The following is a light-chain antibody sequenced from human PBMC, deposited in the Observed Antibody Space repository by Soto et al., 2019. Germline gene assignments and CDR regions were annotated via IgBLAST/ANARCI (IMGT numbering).Light chain of an antibody. CDR1: QSVSSSY. V-gene: IGKV3-20*01. J-gene: IGKJ4*01. CDR2: GAS. Sequence: EIVLTQSPGTLSLYPGERATLSCRASQSVSSSYLAWYRQKPGQAPRLLIYGASSRATGIPDRFSGSGSGTDFTLTISRLEPEDFAVYYCQQYVSSLTLGGGTKVDNK. CDR3: QQYVSSLT.